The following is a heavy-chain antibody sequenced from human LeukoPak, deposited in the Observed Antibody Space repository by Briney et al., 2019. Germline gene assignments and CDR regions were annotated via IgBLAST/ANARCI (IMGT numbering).Heavy chain of an antibody. CDR1: GGSFSGYY. Sequence: PSETLSLTCAVYGGSFSGYYWSWIRQPPGKGLEWIGEINHSGSTNYNPSLKSRVTISVDTSKNQFSLKLSSVTAADTAVYYCARSNSSSWYYVFDYWGQGTLVTVSS. V-gene: IGHV4-34*01. CDR2: INHSGST. CDR3: ARSNSSSWYYVFDY. J-gene: IGHJ4*02. D-gene: IGHD6-13*01.